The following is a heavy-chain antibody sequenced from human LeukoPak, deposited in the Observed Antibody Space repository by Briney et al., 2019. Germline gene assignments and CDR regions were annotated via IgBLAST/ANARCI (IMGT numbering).Heavy chain of an antibody. CDR2: INSDGSST. V-gene: IGHV3-74*01. CDR1: GFTFSSYW. CDR3: AKDIYSTVTLCDL. J-gene: IGHJ4*02. D-gene: IGHD4-17*01. Sequence: QPGGSLRLSCAASGFTFSSYWMHWVRQAPGKGLVWVSRINSDGSSTSYADSVKGRFTISRDNAKKSLYLQMNSLRAEDTALYYCAKDIYSTVTLCDLWGQGTLVTVSS.